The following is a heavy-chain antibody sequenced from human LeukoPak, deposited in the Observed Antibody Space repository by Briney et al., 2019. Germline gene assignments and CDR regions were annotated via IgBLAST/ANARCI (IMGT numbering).Heavy chain of an antibody. CDR3: ARGWPYSNYDALTY. J-gene: IGHJ4*02. V-gene: IGHV3-48*04. Sequence: GGSLRLSCAASGFTFSSYSMNWVRQAPGKGLEWASYISSSSSTIYYADSVKGRFTISRDNAKNSLYLQTNSLRAEDTAVYYCARGWPYSNYDALTYWGQGTLVTVSS. D-gene: IGHD4-11*01. CDR2: ISSSSSTI. CDR1: GFTFSSYS.